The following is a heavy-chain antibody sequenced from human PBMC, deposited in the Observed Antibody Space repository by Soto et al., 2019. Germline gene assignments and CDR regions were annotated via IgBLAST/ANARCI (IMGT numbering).Heavy chain of an antibody. CDR3: AKLSCTSSTCYFPGWFDP. CDR1: GDSISGGASF. D-gene: IGHD2-2*01. Sequence: SETLSLTCTVSGDSISGGASFWSWIRQPPGKGLEWIANVYYSGSSYYNPSLKSRLTISVDTTKNQFSLQLKSMTAADTAVYYCAKLSCTSSTCYFPGWFDPWGQGTLVTVSA. V-gene: IGHV4-31*03. CDR2: VYYSGSS. J-gene: IGHJ5*02.